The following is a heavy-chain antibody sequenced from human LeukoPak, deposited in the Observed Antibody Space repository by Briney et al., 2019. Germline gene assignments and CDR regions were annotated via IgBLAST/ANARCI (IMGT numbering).Heavy chain of an antibody. Sequence: GGSLRLSRVASGFTFSYFGMNWVRQAPGEGLEWVSSISGSGTYIYSTDSVKGRFTISRDNAKNSLYLLMNSLRAEDTAVYYCAREFTSGWIDYWGQGTPVTVSS. CDR2: ISGSGTYI. V-gene: IGHV3-21*01. J-gene: IGHJ4*02. CDR3: AREFTSGWIDY. D-gene: IGHD6-19*01. CDR1: GFTFSYFG.